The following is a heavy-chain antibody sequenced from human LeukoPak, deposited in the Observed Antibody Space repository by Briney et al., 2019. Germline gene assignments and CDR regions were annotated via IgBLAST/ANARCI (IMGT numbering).Heavy chain of an antibody. CDR2: ISYDGSNK. J-gene: IGHJ4*02. Sequence: GGSLRLSCAASGFTFSSYAMHWVRQAPGKGLEWVAVISYDGSNKYYADSVKGRFTISRDNSKNTLYLQMNSLRAEDTAVYYCARLGIAVGGRGYYFDYWGQGTLVTVSS. D-gene: IGHD6-19*01. CDR3: ARLGIAVGGRGYYFDY. V-gene: IGHV3-30-3*01. CDR1: GFTFSSYA.